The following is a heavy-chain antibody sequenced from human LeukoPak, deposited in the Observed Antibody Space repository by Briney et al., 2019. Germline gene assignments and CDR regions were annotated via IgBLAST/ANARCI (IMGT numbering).Heavy chain of an antibody. CDR1: GFTFTSYA. V-gene: IGHV3-30-3*01. CDR2: MSYDGSSN. D-gene: IGHD3-3*01. J-gene: IGHJ3*02. Sequence: GGSLRLSCAASGFTFTSYAIHWVRQAPGKGLEWVAVMSYDGSSNYYADSVKGRFTISRDNSKNTLYLQMNSLRPEDTAVYYCARENYDFWTTGIWGQGTMVTVSS. CDR3: ARENYDFWTTGI.